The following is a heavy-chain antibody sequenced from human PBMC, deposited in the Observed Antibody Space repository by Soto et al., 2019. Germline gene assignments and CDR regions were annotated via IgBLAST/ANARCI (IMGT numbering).Heavy chain of an antibody. CDR1: GFTFSSYA. CDR2: ISGSGGNA. J-gene: IGHJ4*02. V-gene: IGHV3-23*01. D-gene: IGHD1-1*01. Sequence: EVQLLESGGGSVQPGGSLRLSCAASGFTFSSYAMHWVRLHPVKGLEWVSSISGSGGNAYYADSVEGRFSISRDSLVNTRYLQMNSLRAEDPAVYDCAKVRGQNWNFDYWGQGTLVTVSP. CDR3: AKVRGQNWNFDY.